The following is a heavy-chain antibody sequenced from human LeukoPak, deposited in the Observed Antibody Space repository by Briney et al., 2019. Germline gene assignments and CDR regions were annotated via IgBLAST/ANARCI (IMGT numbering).Heavy chain of an antibody. J-gene: IGHJ4*02. D-gene: IGHD6-13*01. Sequence: GASVKVSCKASGYTFTSYDINWVRQATGQGLEWMGWMNPNSGNTGYAQKFQGRVTMTRNTSISTAYMELSSLRSEDTAVYYCARVSSSSWYKLRGSGTLDYWGQGTLVTVSS. CDR3: ARVSSSSWYKLRGSGTLDY. CDR2: MNPNSGNT. V-gene: IGHV1-8*01. CDR1: GYTFTSYD.